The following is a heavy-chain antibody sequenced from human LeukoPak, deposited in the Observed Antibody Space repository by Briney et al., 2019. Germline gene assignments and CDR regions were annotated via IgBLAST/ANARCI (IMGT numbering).Heavy chain of an antibody. J-gene: IGHJ3*02. D-gene: IGHD1-20*01. CDR3: AREPYNWNDGRLFDI. CDR2: ISGSGGST. CDR1: GFTLGSYA. Sequence: GGSLRLSCVASGFTLGSYAMSWVRQAPGKGLEWVSAISGSGGSTYYADSVKGRFTISRDNSKNTLYLQMNSLRAEDTAVYYCAREPYNWNDGRLFDIWGQGTMVTVSS. V-gene: IGHV3-23*01.